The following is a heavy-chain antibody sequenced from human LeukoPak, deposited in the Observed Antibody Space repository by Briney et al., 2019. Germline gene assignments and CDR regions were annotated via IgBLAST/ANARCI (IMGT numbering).Heavy chain of an antibody. CDR3: ARGGHRQKEF. Sequence: GGSLRLSCAPSGFSLERHTMHGVRQAPGKGLEFVSAIGSTGGPIFYANSVKDRFTVSRDIAKNSLYLQMSSLRAEDTAVYYCARGGHRQKEFWGQGTLVTVSS. CDR1: GFSLERHT. J-gene: IGHJ4*02. CDR2: IGSTGGPI. D-gene: IGHD3-10*01. V-gene: IGHV3-64*01.